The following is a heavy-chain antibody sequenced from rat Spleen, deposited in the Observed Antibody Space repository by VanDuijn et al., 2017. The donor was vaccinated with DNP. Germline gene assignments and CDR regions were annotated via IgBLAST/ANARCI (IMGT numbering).Heavy chain of an antibody. CDR1: GFTFSNSD. D-gene: IGHD1-1*01. CDR2: IRTSTGHT. V-gene: IGHV5-25*01. Sequence: EVQLVESGGGLVQPGRSMKLSCAASGFTFSNSDMAWVRQAPTKGLEWVASIRTSTGHTYYPDSVRGRFTISRDNGKNTLFLHMNSLRSEDTATYYCAIYFYSGDNWFGYWGQGTLVTVSS. J-gene: IGHJ3*01. CDR3: AIYFYSGDNWFGY.